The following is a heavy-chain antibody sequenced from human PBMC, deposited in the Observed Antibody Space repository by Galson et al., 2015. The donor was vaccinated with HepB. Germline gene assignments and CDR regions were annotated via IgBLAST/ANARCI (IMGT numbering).Heavy chain of an antibody. CDR1: GFTFSSYW. CDR2: IKQDGSEK. D-gene: IGHD6-19*01. Sequence: SLRLSCAASGFTFSSYWMSWVRQAPGKGLEWVANIKQDGSEKYYVDSVKGRFTISRDNAKNSLYLQMNSLRAEDTAVYYCARELYSSGWGGISDYWGQGTLVTVSS. CDR3: ARELYSSGWGGISDY. J-gene: IGHJ4*02. V-gene: IGHV3-7*01.